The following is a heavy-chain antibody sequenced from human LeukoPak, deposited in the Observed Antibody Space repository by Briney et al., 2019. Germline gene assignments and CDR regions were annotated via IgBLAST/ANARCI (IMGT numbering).Heavy chain of an antibody. D-gene: IGHD2-2*01. J-gene: IGHJ4*02. CDR3: ARLPHCGTTNCYGGGYYLDY. CDR2: IYYSGTT. CDR1: GGSISSYY. Sequence: SETLSLTCTVSGGSISSYYWSWIRQPPGKGLEWIGYIYYSGTTNYNPSLKSRVTILVDTSKNQFSLKVSSVTAADTAVYYCARLPHCGTTNCYGGGYYLDYWGQGTLVTVSS. V-gene: IGHV4-59*08.